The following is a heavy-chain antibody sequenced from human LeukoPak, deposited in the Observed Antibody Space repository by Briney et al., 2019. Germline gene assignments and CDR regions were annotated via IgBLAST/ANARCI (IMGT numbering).Heavy chain of an antibody. D-gene: IGHD3-10*01. CDR1: GGSISSYY. CDR2: IYTSGST. Sequence: PSETLSLTCTVSGGSISSYYWSWIRQPAGKGLEWIGRIYTSGSTNYNPSLKSRVTMSVDTSKYQFSLKLSSVTAADTAVYYCARDRVTMVRSWFDPWGQGTLVTVSS. CDR3: ARDRVTMVRSWFDP. J-gene: IGHJ5*02. V-gene: IGHV4-4*07.